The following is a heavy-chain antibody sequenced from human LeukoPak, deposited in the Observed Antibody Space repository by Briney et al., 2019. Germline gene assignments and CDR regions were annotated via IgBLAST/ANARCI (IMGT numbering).Heavy chain of an antibody. CDR2: IYTSGST. D-gene: IGHD6-19*01. V-gene: IGHV4-4*07. Sequence: PSETLSLTCTVSSGSISSYYWSWLRQPAGKGLEWIGRIYTSGSTHYNSSLKSRVAMSLDTSKNQFSLKLRSVTAADTAVYYCARDWNAGSGWFLWFDPWGQGTLVTVSS. CDR3: ARDWNAGSGWFLWFDP. J-gene: IGHJ5*02. CDR1: SGSISSYY.